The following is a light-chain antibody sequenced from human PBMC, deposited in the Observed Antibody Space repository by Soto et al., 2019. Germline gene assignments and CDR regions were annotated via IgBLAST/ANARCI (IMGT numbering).Light chain of an antibody. J-gene: IGKJ2*01. CDR2: KAS. V-gene: IGKV1-5*03. Sequence: DVQMTQSPSTLSASIVDTVTMTCRASQNVNSWLAWYQQKPGKAPKLLIYKASILETGVPSRVSGGGSGTDFNLTISGLQPEDVATYYCQQYDSYPKTFGQGT. CDR1: QNVNSW. CDR3: QQYDSYPKT.